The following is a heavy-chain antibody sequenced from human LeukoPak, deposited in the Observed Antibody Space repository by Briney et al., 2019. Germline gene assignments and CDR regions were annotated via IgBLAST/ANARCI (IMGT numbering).Heavy chain of an antibody. CDR3: ARSYFDVLTHYSMWLAP. Sequence: ASVKLSCKASGYTFTGYCIHWVRQAPGQGLEWMGWINLKSGDTYYAQNFQDRVTMKWDTSISTAYLELSSLRSDDTAVFYCARSYFDVLTHYSMWLAPWGPGTLVTVSS. V-gene: IGHV1-2*02. CDR1: GYTFTGYC. CDR2: INLKSGDT. D-gene: IGHD3-9*01. J-gene: IGHJ5*02.